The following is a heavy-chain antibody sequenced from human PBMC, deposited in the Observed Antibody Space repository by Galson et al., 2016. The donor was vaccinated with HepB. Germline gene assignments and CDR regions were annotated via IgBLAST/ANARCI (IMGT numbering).Heavy chain of an antibody. Sequence: SLRLSCAGSGFTFSSYAMNWVRQAPGKGLEWVSSIRDGDGRTHYADSVKGRFTISRDNSKNTLYLQMNSLRAEDTAIYYCAKISLGGDSSGWGGSFDIWGEGTKGTVSS. J-gene: IGHJ3*02. CDR2: IRDGDGRT. V-gene: IGHV3-23*01. CDR1: GFTFSSYA. D-gene: IGHD6-19*01. CDR3: AKISLGGDSSGWGGSFDI.